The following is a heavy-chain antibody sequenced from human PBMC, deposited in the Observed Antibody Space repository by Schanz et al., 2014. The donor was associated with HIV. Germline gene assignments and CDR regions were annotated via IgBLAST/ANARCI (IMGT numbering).Heavy chain of an antibody. V-gene: IGHV3-7*01. CDR1: GFTFRSYG. J-gene: IGHJ4*02. CDR3: ARRRADQKTFDY. CDR2: INHDGSVK. D-gene: IGHD2-2*01. Sequence: VQLVESGGGAVQPGKSLRVSCAASGFTFRSYGMHWVRQAPGKGLEWVANINHDGSVKGYLASVKGRVTISRDNAKNSLYLQMNSLRVEDTALFYCARRRADQKTFDYWGQGALVTVSS.